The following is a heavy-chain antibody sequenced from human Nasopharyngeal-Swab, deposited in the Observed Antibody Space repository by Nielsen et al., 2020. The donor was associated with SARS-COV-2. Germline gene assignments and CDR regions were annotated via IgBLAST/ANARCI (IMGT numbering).Heavy chain of an antibody. CDR3: ARINWNYYYYYGMDV. V-gene: IGHV4-61*02. J-gene: IGHJ6*02. Sequence: RQAPGRGLEWIGRIYTSGGTNYNPSLKSRVTISVDTSKNQFSLKLSSVTAADTAVYYCARINWNYYYYYGMDVWGQGTTVTVSS. D-gene: IGHD1-20*01. CDR2: IYTSGGT.